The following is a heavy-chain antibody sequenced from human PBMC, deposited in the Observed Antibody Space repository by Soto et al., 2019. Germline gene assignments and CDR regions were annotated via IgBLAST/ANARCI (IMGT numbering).Heavy chain of an antibody. D-gene: IGHD2-2*01. CDR1: GESFSGFH. V-gene: IGHV4-34*01. CDR3: ARGRSRYSNTFHTWLDP. CDR2: INHGGST. Sequence: SETLSLTCAVYGESFSGFHWNWIRQPPGKGLEWIGEINHGGSTTYTPSLKSRVTISRDTSRNQFSLKLSSVTAADTAVYYCARGRSRYSNTFHTWLDPWGQGALVTVS. J-gene: IGHJ5*02.